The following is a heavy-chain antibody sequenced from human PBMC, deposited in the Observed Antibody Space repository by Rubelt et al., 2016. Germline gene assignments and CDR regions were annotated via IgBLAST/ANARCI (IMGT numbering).Heavy chain of an antibody. CDR2: YSGST. CDR3: ARKAAAGLVY. Sequence: YSGSTYYNPSLKSRVTISVDTSKNQFSLKLSSVTAADTAVYYCARKAAAGLVYWGQGTLVTVSS. J-gene: IGHJ4*02. D-gene: IGHD6-13*01. V-gene: IGHV4-31*02.